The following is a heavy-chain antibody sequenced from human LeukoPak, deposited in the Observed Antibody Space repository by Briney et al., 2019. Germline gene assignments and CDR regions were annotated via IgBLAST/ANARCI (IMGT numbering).Heavy chain of an antibody. D-gene: IGHD1/OR15-1a*01. CDR2: FDPEDGET. J-gene: IGHJ4*02. CDR1: GFTFSNYW. CDR3: ATESNTLGRFDY. Sequence: GGSLRLSCAASGFTFSNYWMHWVRQAPGKGLEWMGGFDPEDGETIYAQKFQGRVTMTEDTSTDTAYMELSSLRSEDTAVYYCATESNTLGRFDYWGQGTLVTVSS. V-gene: IGHV1-24*01.